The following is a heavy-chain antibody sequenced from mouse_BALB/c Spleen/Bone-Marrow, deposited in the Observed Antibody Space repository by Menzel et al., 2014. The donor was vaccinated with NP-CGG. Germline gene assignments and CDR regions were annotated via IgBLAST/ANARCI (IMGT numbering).Heavy chain of an antibody. Sequence: VKLVESGAELAKPGASVKMSCKASGYTFTSYWMHWVKQRPGQGLEWIGYINPSTGYTKYNQKFKDKATLTADESSSTAYMQLSSPTSEDSAVYYCARDHPYYFDYWGQGTTLTVSS. CDR2: INPSTGYT. V-gene: IGHV1-7*01. J-gene: IGHJ2*01. CDR3: ARDHPYYFDY. CDR1: GYTFTSYW.